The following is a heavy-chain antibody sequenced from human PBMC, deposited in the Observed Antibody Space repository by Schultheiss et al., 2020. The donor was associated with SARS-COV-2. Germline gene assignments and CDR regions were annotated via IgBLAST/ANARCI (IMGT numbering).Heavy chain of an antibody. Sequence: SETLSLTCTVSGGSISSSSYYWGWIRQPPGKGLEWIGYIYYSGSTNYNPSLKSRVTISVDTSKNQFSLKLSSVTAADTAVYYCARFGPFDYWGQGTLVTVSS. J-gene: IGHJ4*02. CDR2: IYYSGST. CDR3: ARFGPFDY. V-gene: IGHV4-39*07. D-gene: IGHD3-10*01. CDR1: GGSISSSSYY.